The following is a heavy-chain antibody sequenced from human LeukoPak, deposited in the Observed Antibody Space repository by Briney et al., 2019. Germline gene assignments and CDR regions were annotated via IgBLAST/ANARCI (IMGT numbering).Heavy chain of an antibody. D-gene: IGHD7-27*01. CDR2: IYYSGST. CDR1: GGSISRSSYY. J-gene: IGHJ3*02. V-gene: IGHV4-39*07. CDR3: AREGGRSGEEAFDI. Sequence: SETLSLTCTVSGGSISRSSYYWGWIRQPPGKGLEWIGSIYYSGSTYYNPSLKSRVTISVDTSKNQFSLKLSSVTAADTAVYYCAREGGRSGEEAFDIWGQGTMVTVSS.